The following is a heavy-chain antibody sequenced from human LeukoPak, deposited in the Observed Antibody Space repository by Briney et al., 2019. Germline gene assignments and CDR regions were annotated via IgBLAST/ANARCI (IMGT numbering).Heavy chain of an antibody. CDR3: ARGTVGISSLGSLYYYYGMDV. CDR1: GFTFSSYS. J-gene: IGHJ6*02. Sequence: GGSLRLSCAASGFTFSSYSMNWVRQAPGKGLEWVSSISSSSSYIYYADSVKGRFTISRDNAKNSLYLQMNSLRAEDTAVYYCARGTVGISSLGSLYYYYGMDVWGQGTTVTVSS. V-gene: IGHV3-21*01. CDR2: ISSSSSYI. D-gene: IGHD2-2*01.